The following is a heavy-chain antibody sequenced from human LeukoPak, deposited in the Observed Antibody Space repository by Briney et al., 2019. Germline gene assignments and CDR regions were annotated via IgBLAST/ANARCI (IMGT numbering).Heavy chain of an antibody. D-gene: IGHD6-19*01. V-gene: IGHV3-7*01. J-gene: IGHJ4*02. CDR2: IKQDGSEK. CDR3: ARPYSSGWDPIDY. CDR1: GFTFSSYW. Sequence: PGGSLRLSCAASGFTFSSYWMSWVRQAPGKGLEWVANIKQDGSEKYYVDSVKGRFTISRDNAKNSLYLQMNSLRAEDTAVYCCARPYSSGWDPIDYWGQGTLVTVSA.